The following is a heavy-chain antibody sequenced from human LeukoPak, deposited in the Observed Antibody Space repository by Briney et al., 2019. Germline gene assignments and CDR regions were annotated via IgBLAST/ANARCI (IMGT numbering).Heavy chain of an antibody. CDR3: ARDYSYGYYYYMDV. V-gene: IGHV4-4*07. CDR1: GGSISSYY. D-gene: IGHD5-18*01. CDR2: IYTSGST. Sequence: SETLALTCTVSGGSISSYYWSWIRQPAGKGLEWIGRIYTSGSTNYNPSLKSRVTMSVDTSKNHFSLKLSSVTAADTAVYYCARDYSYGYYYYMDVWGKGTTVTVSS. J-gene: IGHJ6*03.